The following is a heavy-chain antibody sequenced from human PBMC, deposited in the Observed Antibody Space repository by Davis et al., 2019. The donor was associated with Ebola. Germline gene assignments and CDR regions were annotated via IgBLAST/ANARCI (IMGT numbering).Heavy chain of an antibody. CDR1: GFTFSSYS. J-gene: IGHJ4*02. D-gene: IGHD1-26*01. CDR3: ARDKGIVGATELFDY. Sequence: GESLKISCAASGFTFSSYSMNWVRQAPGKGLEWVAVISHDGSNKFYADSVKGRFTVSRDNSKNTLYLQMNSLRAEDTAVYYCARDKGIVGATELFDYWGQGTLVTASS. CDR2: ISHDGSNK. V-gene: IGHV3-30*03.